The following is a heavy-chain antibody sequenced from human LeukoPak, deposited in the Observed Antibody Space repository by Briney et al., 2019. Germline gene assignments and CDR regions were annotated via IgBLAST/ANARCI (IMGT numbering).Heavy chain of an antibody. J-gene: IGHJ6*03. Sequence: SGPTLLQPTQTLTLTFTFSGFSPSTSGVGGGWIRQPPGKALEWLSLIYWDDDKRYSPSLKSRLTITQDTSKNQVVLTMNTMDPVDTATYYCAHSRESGYYPYSYYYYMDVWGKGTTVTVSS. CDR1: GFSPSTSGVG. D-gene: IGHD3-22*01. V-gene: IGHV2-5*02. CDR2: IYWDDDK. CDR3: AHSRESGYYPYSYYYYMDV.